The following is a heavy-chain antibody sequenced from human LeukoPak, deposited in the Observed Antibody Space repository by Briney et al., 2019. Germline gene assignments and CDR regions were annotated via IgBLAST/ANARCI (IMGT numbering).Heavy chain of an antibody. CDR1: GYSISSGYY. CDR2: INHSGST. Sequence: PSETLSLTCNVSGYSISSGYYWGWIRQPPGKGLEWIGEINHSGSTNYNPSLKSRVTISVDTSKNQFSLKLSSVTAADTAVYYCARGDYYDSSGYDYWGQGTLVTVSS. J-gene: IGHJ4*02. D-gene: IGHD3-22*01. V-gene: IGHV4-38-2*02. CDR3: ARGDYYDSSGYDY.